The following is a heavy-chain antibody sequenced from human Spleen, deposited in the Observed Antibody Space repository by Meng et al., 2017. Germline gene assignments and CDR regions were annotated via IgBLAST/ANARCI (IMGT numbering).Heavy chain of an antibody. CDR2: MKSNVDGGTV. Sequence: GESLMISCAASGFTFSNAWMTWVRQAPGKGLEWIGRMKSNVDGGTVDYAAAVKGRFFISRDDSENTFYRQMNSLKTKDTAVYYCSGHVDYWGQGTLVTVSS. J-gene: IGHJ4*02. CDR1: GFTFSNAW. CDR3: SGHVDY. V-gene: IGHV3-15*01.